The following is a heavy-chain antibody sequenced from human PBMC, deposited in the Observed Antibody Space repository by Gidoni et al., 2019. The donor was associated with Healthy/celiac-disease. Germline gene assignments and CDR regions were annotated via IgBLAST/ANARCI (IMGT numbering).Heavy chain of an antibody. J-gene: IGHJ4*02. D-gene: IGHD3-10*01. CDR1: GGTLSSYA. CDR3: ASGDTGSEFLPFDY. Sequence: QVQLVQSGAEVKKPGYSVKVSCKASGGTLSSYAVSWVRLAPGQGLEWMVGIIPIFGTATYAQKFQGRVTITADESTSTAYMELSSLRSEDTAVYYCASGDTGSEFLPFDYWGQGTLVTVSS. V-gene: IGHV1-69*01. CDR2: IIPIFGTA.